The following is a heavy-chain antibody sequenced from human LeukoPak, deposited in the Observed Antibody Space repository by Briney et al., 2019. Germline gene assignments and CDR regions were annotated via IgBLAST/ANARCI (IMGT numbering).Heavy chain of an antibody. V-gene: IGHV3-23*01. J-gene: IGHJ4*02. D-gene: IGHD4-17*01. Sequence: GGSLRLSCAASGFTFSSYAMSWVRQAPGKGLEWVSAISGSGGSTYYADSVKGRFTISRDNSKNTLYLQMNSLRAEDTAVYYCAKSGPFGDYLFSPPPPKYYFDYWGQGTLVTVSS. CDR3: AKSGPFGDYLFSPPPPKYYFDY. CDR1: GFTFSSYA. CDR2: ISGSGGST.